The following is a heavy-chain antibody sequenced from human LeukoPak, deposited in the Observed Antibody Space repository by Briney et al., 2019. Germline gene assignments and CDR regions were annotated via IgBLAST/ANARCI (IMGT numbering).Heavy chain of an antibody. Sequence: SETLSLTCTVSGGSISSSSYYWGWIRQPPGKGLEWIGSIYYSGSTYYNPSLKSRVTISVDKSKNQFSLKLSSVTAADTAVYYCARESTGYSSGWYYYYMDVWGKGTTVTVSS. CDR3: ARESTGYSSGWYYYYMDV. CDR2: IYYSGST. D-gene: IGHD6-19*01. V-gene: IGHV4-39*07. J-gene: IGHJ6*03. CDR1: GGSISSSSYY.